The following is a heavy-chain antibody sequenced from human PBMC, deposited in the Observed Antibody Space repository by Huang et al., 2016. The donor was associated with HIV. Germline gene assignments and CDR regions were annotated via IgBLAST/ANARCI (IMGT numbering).Heavy chain of an antibody. V-gene: IGHV3-30*18. CDR2: ISYDAKTK. CDR3: AKGGSAAAVLDF. D-gene: IGHD6-13*01. J-gene: IGHJ4*02. CDR1: RFTFSSYG. Sequence: QVQLVESGGGVVQPGRSLRISCAASRFTFSSYGMHWVRQAPGKGLEWVAVISYDAKTKYYADSVKGRFSISRDKSKTTVYLQLNSLRLEDTAVYYCAKGGSAAAVLDFWGQGTLVTVSS.